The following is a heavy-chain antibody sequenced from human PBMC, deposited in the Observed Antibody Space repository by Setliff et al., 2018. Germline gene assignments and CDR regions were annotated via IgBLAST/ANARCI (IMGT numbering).Heavy chain of an antibody. CDR3: ARLDAVIPNRGHDALDI. CDR2: ISYDGSNK. J-gene: IGHJ3*02. CDR1: GFTFSSYA. Sequence: GGSLRLSCAASGFTFSSYAMHWVRQAPGKGLEWVAVISYDGSNKYYADSVKGRFTISRDNSKNTLYLQMNSLKASDTAMYFCARLDAVIPNRGHDALDIWGQGTMVTVSS. V-gene: IGHV3-30-3*01. D-gene: IGHD5-18*01.